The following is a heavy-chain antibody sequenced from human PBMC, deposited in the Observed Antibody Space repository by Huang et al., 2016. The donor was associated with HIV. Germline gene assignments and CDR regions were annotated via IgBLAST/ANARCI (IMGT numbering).Heavy chain of an antibody. V-gene: IGHV1-18*01. CDR2: ISVYNGNT. CDR1: GYTFTNYG. D-gene: IGHD2-8*01. CDR3: ARRPKYCSNDVCRPYFFDY. J-gene: IGHJ4*02. Sequence: QVVQSGAEVKKKPGASVKVSCKASGYTFTNYGVSWVRQAPGQGLEGMGWISVYNGNTNYAQKFQGRVTMTTDTSRGIAYMELRSLRSDDTAVYYCARRPKYCSNDVCRPYFFDYWGQGTLVTVSS.